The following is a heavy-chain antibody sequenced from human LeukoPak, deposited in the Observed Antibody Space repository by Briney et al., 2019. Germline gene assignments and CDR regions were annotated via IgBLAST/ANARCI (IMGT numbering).Heavy chain of an antibody. CDR1: GFIFSNSG. D-gene: IGHD4-17*01. J-gene: IGHJ6*02. CDR3: AKERVYGDYVYYFYGMDV. V-gene: IGHV3-30*18. Sequence: PGRSLRLSCAASGFIFSNSGMHWVRQAPGKGLEWVAVISSDGSNQYYADSVKGRFTISRDNSKNTLYLQMNSLRAEDTAVYYCAKERVYGDYVYYFYGMDVWGQGTTVTVSS. CDR2: ISSDGSNQ.